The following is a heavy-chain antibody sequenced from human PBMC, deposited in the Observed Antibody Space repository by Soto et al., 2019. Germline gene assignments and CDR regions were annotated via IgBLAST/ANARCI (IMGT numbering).Heavy chain of an antibody. CDR1: GGSISSGGYY. J-gene: IGHJ4*02. CDR3: ARSDVDTAMVVY. V-gene: IGHV4-31*03. CDR2: IYYSGST. Sequence: PSETLSLTCTVSGGSISSGGYYWSWIRQHPGKGLEWIGYIYYSGSTYYNPSLKSRVTISVDTSKNQFSLKLSSVTAADTAVYYCARSDVDTAMVVYWGQGTLVTVSS. D-gene: IGHD5-18*01.